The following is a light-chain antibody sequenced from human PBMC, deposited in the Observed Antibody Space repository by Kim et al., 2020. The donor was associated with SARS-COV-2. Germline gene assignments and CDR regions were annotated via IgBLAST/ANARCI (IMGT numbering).Light chain of an antibody. J-gene: IGLJ3*02. CDR1: KLGDKY. CDR2: QDS. V-gene: IGLV3-1*01. CDR3: QAWDSSTAV. Sequence: VSPGQTASIPCSGDKLGDKYACWYQQKPGQSPVLVIYQDSKRPSGIPERFSGSNSGNTATLTISGTQAMDEADYYCQAWDSSTAVFGGGTKLTVL.